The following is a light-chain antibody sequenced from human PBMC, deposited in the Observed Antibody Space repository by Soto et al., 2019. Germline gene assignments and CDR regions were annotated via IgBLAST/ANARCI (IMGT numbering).Light chain of an antibody. CDR1: GLPKQY. Sequence: SYELTQPPSVSVSPGQTVRITCSGDGLPKQYAYWFQKKPGQAPVLVIYKDTERPSGIPERFSGSSSGTTVTLTISRAQAEDEADYYCQSADTSGTYWVFGGGTKVTVL. V-gene: IGLV3-25*02. CDR2: KDT. CDR3: QSADTSGTYWV. J-gene: IGLJ3*02.